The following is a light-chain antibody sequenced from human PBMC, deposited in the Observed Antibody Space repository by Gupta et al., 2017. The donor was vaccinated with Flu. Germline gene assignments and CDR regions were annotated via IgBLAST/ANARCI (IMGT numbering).Light chain of an antibody. CDR2: RDS. J-gene: IGLJ2*01. CDR1: KLGDKY. V-gene: IGLV3-1*01. Sequence: SYEVTQPPSVSVSPGHTATITCSGDKLGDKYACWYQHKAGQSPVLLIYRDSKRPSGIPERFSGSNSGNTATLNISGTQAMDEADDYCQTWDSDTFVVFGGGTKLTVL. CDR3: QTWDSDTFVV.